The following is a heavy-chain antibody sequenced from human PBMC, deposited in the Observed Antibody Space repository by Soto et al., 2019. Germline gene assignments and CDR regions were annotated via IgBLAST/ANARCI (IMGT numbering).Heavy chain of an antibody. CDR2: IYPGDSDT. D-gene: IGHD3-10*01. Sequence: GESLKISCKGSGYSFTSYWIGWVRQMPGKGLEWMGIIYPGDSDTRYSPSFQGQVTISADKSISTAYLQWSSLKASDTAMYYCARHLRLLWFGDLFTYGMDVWGQGTTVTFSS. J-gene: IGHJ6*02. CDR3: ARHLRLLWFGDLFTYGMDV. CDR1: GYSFTSYW. V-gene: IGHV5-51*01.